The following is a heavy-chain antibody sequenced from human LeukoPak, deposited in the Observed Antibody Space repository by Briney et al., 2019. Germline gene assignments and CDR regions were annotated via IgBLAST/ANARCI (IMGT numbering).Heavy chain of an antibody. CDR3: ARDAGSYYLDY. V-gene: IGHV3-30*01. Sequence: PGGSLRLSCAACGFTLSSYAMQGVGEAPGKGVEWVAVISYDGNNKYYADSVKGRFTISRDNSKNTLYLQMNSLRAEETAVYYCARDAGSYYLDYWGQGTLVTVSS. CDR1: GFTLSSYA. J-gene: IGHJ4*02. CDR2: ISYDGNNK. D-gene: IGHD3-10*01.